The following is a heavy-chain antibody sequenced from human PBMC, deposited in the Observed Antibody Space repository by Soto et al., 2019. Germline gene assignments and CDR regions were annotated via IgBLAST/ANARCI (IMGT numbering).Heavy chain of an antibody. CDR3: ARGSYTSTWS. V-gene: IGHV4-30-2*01. Sequence: SSETLSLTCAVSGGSISSGGYSWSLIRQPPGKGLEWIGYIYHSGSTYYNPSLKSRVTISVDRSKNQFSLQLHSVTPEDTAVYYCARGSYTSTWSWGQGTLVTVSS. D-gene: IGHD6-13*01. CDR2: IYHSGST. J-gene: IGHJ5*02. CDR1: GGSISSGGYS.